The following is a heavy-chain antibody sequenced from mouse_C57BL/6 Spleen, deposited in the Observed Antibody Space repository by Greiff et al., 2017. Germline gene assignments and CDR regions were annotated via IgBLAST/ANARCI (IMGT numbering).Heavy chain of an antibody. Sequence: FQLQQSGAELARPGASVKLSCKASGYPFPSSGLSWVKQRTGQGLEWIGEIYPRSGNTYYNETFNGKATLTADKSSSTAYMELRSLTSEDSAVYFCAREGITTVVATRDGGYFDYWGQGTTLTVSS. J-gene: IGHJ2*01. CDR3: AREGITTVVATRDGGYFDY. CDR2: IYPRSGNT. D-gene: IGHD1-1*01. V-gene: IGHV1-81*01. CDR1: GYPFPSSG.